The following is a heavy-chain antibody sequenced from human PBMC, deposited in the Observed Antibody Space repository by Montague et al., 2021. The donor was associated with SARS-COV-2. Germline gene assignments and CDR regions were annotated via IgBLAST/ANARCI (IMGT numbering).Heavy chain of an antibody. CDR1: GFPFDDYA. V-gene: IGHV3-9*01. CDR2: ISWNSGST. Sequence: CLRLSCAASGFPFDDYAMHWVRQAPGKGLEWVSGISWNSGSTGYADSVKGRFTISRDNAKNSLYLQMNSLRAEDTALYYCAKEVGESPSFDYWGQGTLVTVTS. CDR3: AKEVGESPSFDY. D-gene: IGHD2-15*01. J-gene: IGHJ4*02.